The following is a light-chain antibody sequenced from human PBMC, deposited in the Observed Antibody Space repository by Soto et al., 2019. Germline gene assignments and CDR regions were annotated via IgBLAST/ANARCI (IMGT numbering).Light chain of an antibody. V-gene: IGKV1-5*03. CDR3: QQYNSHSPP. CDR2: KAS. CDR1: QSISSW. J-gene: IGKJ1*01. Sequence: DIQMTQSPSTLSASVGDRVTITCRASQSISSWLAWYQQKPGEAPKLLIYKASTLESGVPSRFSGSGSGTEFTLTISSLQPDDFATYYCQQYNSHSPPFGQGTKVEIK.